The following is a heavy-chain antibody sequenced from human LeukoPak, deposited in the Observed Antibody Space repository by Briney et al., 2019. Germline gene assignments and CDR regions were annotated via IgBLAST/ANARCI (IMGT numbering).Heavy chain of an antibody. Sequence: PSETLSLTCTVSGGSISSYYWSWVRQPPEKGLEWIGYIYYSGSTNYNPSLKSRVTISVDTSKNQFSLKLSSVTAADTAVYYCARTGVSEAGSNWFDPWGQGTLVTVSS. D-gene: IGHD6-13*01. CDR3: ARTGVSEAGSNWFDP. CDR1: GGSISSYY. J-gene: IGHJ5*02. V-gene: IGHV4-59*01. CDR2: IYYSGST.